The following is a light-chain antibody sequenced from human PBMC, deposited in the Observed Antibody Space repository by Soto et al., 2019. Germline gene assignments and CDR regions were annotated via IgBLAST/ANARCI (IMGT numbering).Light chain of an antibody. Sequence: EIVMTQSPATLSVSPGERVTLSCRASQFISTNLAWYQQRPGQAPRLLIYYASTRATGIPARFSGSGSGTEFSLTVNSLQSEDFAVFYCQQDTNWPPVTFCQGTKLEIK. CDR2: YAS. CDR3: QQDTNWPPVT. CDR1: QFISTN. V-gene: IGKV3-15*01. J-gene: IGKJ2*01.